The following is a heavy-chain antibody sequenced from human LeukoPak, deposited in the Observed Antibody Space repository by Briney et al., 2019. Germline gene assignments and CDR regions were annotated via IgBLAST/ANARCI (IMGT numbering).Heavy chain of an antibody. CDR3: ARGDYYDSSGYYGLLDY. J-gene: IGHJ4*02. V-gene: IGHV4-34*01. D-gene: IGHD3-22*01. Sequence: SETLSLTCAVYGGSFSGYYWSWIRQPPGKGLEWIGEINHSGSTNYNPSLKSRVTISVDTSKNQFSLKLSSVTAADTAVYYCARGDYYDSSGYYGLLDYWGQGTLVTVSS. CDR2: INHSGST. CDR1: GGSFSGYY.